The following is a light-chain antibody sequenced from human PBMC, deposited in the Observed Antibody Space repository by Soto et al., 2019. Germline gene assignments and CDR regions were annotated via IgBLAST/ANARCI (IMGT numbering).Light chain of an antibody. CDR2: DPS. J-gene: IGKJ4*01. V-gene: IGKV1-5*01. CDR1: ESICNY. Sequence: DIVMTQSPSTLSVSAGDRVTITCRASESICNYLAWYQKKPGQAPKLLIYDPSSRKTGVPSRFSGSGSGTEFTLTISSLQPDDFAIYYCQHYNTCPYTFGRGTKVEIK. CDR3: QHYNTCPYT.